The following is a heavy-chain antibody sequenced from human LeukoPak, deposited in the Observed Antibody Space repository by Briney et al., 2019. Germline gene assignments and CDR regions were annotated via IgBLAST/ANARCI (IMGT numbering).Heavy chain of an antibody. Sequence: SETLSLTCAVSGGSIGSGGYYWSWIRQPPGKGLEWIGYIYHSGSTYYNPSLKSRVTISVDRSKNQFSLKLSSVTAADTAVYYCARSTYYYDSSGDNDAFDIWGQGTMVTVSS. V-gene: IGHV4-30-2*01. CDR3: ARSTYYYDSSGDNDAFDI. CDR1: GGSIGSGGYY. J-gene: IGHJ3*02. D-gene: IGHD3-22*01. CDR2: IYHSGST.